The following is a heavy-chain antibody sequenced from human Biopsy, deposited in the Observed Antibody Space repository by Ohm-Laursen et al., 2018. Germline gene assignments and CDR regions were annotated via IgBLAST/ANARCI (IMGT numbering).Heavy chain of an antibody. D-gene: IGHD3-16*01. J-gene: IGHJ1*01. CDR2: INHGGTT. V-gene: IGHV4-34*01. CDR3: ARGRNYIWGNEPWD. CDR1: GGSIISYY. Sequence: SETLSLTCSVSGGSIISYYWTWIRQPPGKGLEWIGEINHGGTTKYYNPSLRSRASISKDTSKNQFSLRLTSVSAADTAVYYCARGRNYIWGNEPWDWGRGTLVTVSS.